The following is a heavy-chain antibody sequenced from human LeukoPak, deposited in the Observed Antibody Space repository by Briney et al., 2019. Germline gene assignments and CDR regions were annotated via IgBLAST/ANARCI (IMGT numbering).Heavy chain of an antibody. CDR3: ARDPTPRYCSGGSCYTHYGMDV. CDR2: ISSSSSYI. CDR1: GFTFSSYT. Sequence: PGGSLRLSCAASGFTFSSYTMNCVRQAPGKGLEWVSSISSSSSYIYYADSVKGRLTISRDNAKNSLYLQMNSLRAEDTAVYYCARDPTPRYCSGGSCYTHYGMDVWGQGTMVTVSS. D-gene: IGHD2-15*01. V-gene: IGHV3-21*01. J-gene: IGHJ6*02.